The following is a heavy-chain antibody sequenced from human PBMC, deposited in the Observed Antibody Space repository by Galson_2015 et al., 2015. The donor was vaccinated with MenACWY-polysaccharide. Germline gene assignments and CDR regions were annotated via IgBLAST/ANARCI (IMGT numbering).Heavy chain of an antibody. CDR2: IYRSGST. CDR1: GGSIISSNW. CDR3: ARDSGSRGGANRIDY. J-gene: IGHJ4*02. Sequence: ETLSLTCDVSGGSIISSNWWSWVRQPPGKGLEWLGEIYRSGSTNYNPSLKSRVTISVDKSKNQFSLTLSSVTAAATAVYYRARDSGSRGGANRIDYWGQGTLVTVSS. D-gene: IGHD1-26*01. V-gene: IGHV4-4*02.